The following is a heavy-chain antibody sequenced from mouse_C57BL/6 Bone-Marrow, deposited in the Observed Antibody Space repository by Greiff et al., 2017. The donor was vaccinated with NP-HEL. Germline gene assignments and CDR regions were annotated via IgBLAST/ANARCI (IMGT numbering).Heavy chain of an antibody. CDR3: ARWGGYYAMDY. D-gene: IGHD1-1*02. Sequence: QVQLQQSGAELVRPGTSVKVSCKASGYAFTNYLIEWVKQRPGQGLEWIGAINPGSGGTNYNEKFKGKATLTADKSSSTAYMQLSSLTSEDSAVYFCARWGGYYAMDYWGQGTSVTVSS. J-gene: IGHJ4*01. CDR2: INPGSGGT. CDR1: GYAFTNYL. V-gene: IGHV1-54*01.